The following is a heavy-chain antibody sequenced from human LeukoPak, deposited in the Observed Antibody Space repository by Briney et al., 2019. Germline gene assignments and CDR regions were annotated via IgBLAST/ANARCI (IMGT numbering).Heavy chain of an antibody. CDR1: GGSISSGSYY. CDR2: IYTSGST. D-gene: IGHD3-10*01. CDR3: ARVINAGSYYYYYMDV. V-gene: IGHV4-61*02. Sequence: SETLSLTCTVSGGSISSGSYYWSWIRQPAGKGLEWIGRIYTSGSTNYNPSLKSRVTISVDTSKNQFSLKLSSVTAADTAVYYCARVINAGSYYYYYMDVWGKGTTVTISS. J-gene: IGHJ6*03.